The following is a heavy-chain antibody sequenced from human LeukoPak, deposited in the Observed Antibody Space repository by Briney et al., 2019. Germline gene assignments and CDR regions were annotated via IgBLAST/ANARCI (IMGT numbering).Heavy chain of an antibody. CDR2: ISYDGSNK. D-gene: IGHD6-19*01. CDR3: VRQAGVS. CDR1: GFTFSSYA. V-gene: IGHV3-30-3*01. J-gene: IGHJ5*02. Sequence: PGGSLRLSCAASGFTFSSYAMHWVRQAPGKGLEWVAVISYDGSNKYYADSVKGRFTISRDNSKNTLYLQMNSLRAEDTAVYYCVRQAGVSWGQGTMVTASS.